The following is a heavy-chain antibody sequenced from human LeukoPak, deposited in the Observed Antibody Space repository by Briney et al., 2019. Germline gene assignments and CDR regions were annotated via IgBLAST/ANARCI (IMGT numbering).Heavy chain of an antibody. V-gene: IGHV3-9*01. CDR2: ISWNSGSI. CDR3: AKDLSSPYTQECFDY. J-gene: IGHJ4*02. D-gene: IGHD2-2*02. Sequence: SLRLSCAASGFTFDDYAMHWVRQAPGKGLEWVSGISWNSGSIGYADSVKGRFTISRDNAKNSLYLQMNSLRAEDTALYYCAKDLSSPYTQECFDYWGQGTLVTVSS. CDR1: GFTFDDYA.